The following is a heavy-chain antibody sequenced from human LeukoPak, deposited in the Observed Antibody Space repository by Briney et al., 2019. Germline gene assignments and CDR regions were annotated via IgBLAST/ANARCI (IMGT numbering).Heavy chain of an antibody. CDR1: GFTLSSYR. J-gene: IGHJ4*02. D-gene: IGHD6-13*01. CDR3: ARLWGIAAAGIDY. Sequence: GGSLRLSCAASGFTLSSYRMKGVRQAQGKGREGVSSISSSSSYIYYADSVKGRFTISRDNAKNSLYLQMNSLRAEDTAVYYCARLWGIAAAGIDYWGQGTLVTVSS. V-gene: IGHV3-21*01. CDR2: ISSSSSYI.